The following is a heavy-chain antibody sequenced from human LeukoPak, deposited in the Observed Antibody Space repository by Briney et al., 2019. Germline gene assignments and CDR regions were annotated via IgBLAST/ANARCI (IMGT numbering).Heavy chain of an antibody. CDR3: ARVEAATTNPRFGY. CDR2: IHYSGSA. CDR1: DGSISSDGYY. J-gene: IGHJ4*02. Sequence: SETLSLTCTVSDGSISSDGYYWSWVRQLPGKGLDWVGYIHYSGSAYYNPSLRSRVTISVDTSKNQFSLKVTSVTVADTAVYYCARVEAATTNPRFGYWGQGTLVTVSS. D-gene: IGHD5-24*01. V-gene: IGHV4-31*03.